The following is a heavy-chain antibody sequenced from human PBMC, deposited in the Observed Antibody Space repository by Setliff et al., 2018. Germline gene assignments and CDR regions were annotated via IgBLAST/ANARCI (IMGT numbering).Heavy chain of an antibody. Sequence: SETLSLTCTVSGGPFSGASIWSWIRRPAGKGLEWIGRVFVDGSTNYNPSLKSRVTMSVDTSKNQFSLKLTSVTAADTAIYYCARDTSSDWAAWFDPWSQGILVTVSS. CDR3: ARDTSSDWAAWFDP. CDR2: VFVDGST. J-gene: IGHJ5*02. D-gene: IGHD3-22*01. V-gene: IGHV4-4*07. CDR1: GGPFSGAS.